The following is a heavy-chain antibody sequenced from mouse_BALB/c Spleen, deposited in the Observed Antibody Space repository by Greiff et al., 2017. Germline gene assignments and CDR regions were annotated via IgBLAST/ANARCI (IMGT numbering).Heavy chain of an antibody. J-gene: IGHJ3*01. D-gene: IGHD2-1*01. CDR1: GFNIKDTY. CDR3: ALYGNYPAY. Sequence: EVQGVESGAELVKPGASVKLSCTASGFNIKDTYMHWVKQRPEQGLEWIGRIDPANGNTKYDPKFQGKATITADTSSNTAYLQLSSLTSEDTAVYYCALYGNYPAYWGQGTLVTVSA. V-gene: IGHV14-3*02. CDR2: IDPANGNT.